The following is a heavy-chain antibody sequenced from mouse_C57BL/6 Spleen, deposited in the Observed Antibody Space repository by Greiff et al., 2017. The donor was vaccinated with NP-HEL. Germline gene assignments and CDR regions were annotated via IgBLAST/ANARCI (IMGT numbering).Heavy chain of an antibody. Sequence: VQLQQSGAELVKPGASVKISCKASGYAFSSYWMNWVKQRPGKGLEWIGQIYPGDGDTNYNGKFKGKDTLTADKSSSTAYMQLSSLTSEDSAVYFCARSDSYYSNSGYAMDYWGQGASVTVSS. CDR2: IYPGDGDT. CDR3: ARSDSYYSNSGYAMDY. V-gene: IGHV1-80*01. CDR1: GYAFSSYW. D-gene: IGHD2-5*01. J-gene: IGHJ4*01.